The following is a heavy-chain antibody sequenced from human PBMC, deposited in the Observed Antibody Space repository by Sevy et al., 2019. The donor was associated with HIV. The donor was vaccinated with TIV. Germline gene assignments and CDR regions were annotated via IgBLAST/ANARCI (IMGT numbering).Heavy chain of an antibody. D-gene: IGHD2-15*01. CDR1: GGSFSGYY. CDR2: INHSGGT. Sequence: SETLSLTCAVYGGSFSGYYWSWIRQPPGKGLEWIGEINHSGGTNYNPSLKSRVTISVDTSKNQFSLKLNSVGAADTAVYYCARHCTGSSCSHAFDIWGQGTMVTVSS. CDR3: ARHCTGSSCSHAFDI. J-gene: IGHJ3*02. V-gene: IGHV4-34*01.